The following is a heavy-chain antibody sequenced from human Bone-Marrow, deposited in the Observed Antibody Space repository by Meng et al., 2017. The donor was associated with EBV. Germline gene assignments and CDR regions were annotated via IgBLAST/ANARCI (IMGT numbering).Heavy chain of an antibody. D-gene: IGHD3-9*01. CDR2: IYYSGST. Sequence: QVQLQQWGAGLLKPSEALSLTCAVEGGSFSGSYYWSWIRQPPGKGLEWIGYIYYSGSTNYNPSLKSRVTISVDTSKNQFSLKLSSVTAADTAVYYCARDKGDLGLLTGYFYYFDYWGQGTLGTVAS. CDR3: ARDKGDLGLLTGYFYYFDY. J-gene: IGHJ4*02. V-gene: IGHV4-34*11. CDR1: GGSFSGSYY.